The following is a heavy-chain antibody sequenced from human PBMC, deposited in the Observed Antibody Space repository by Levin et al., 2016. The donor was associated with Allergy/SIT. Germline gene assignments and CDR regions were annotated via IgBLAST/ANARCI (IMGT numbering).Heavy chain of an antibody. Sequence: SETLSLTCAISGDSVSSNSAAWNWIRQSPSRGLEWLGRTYYRSKWYNDYAVSVKSRITINPDTSKNQFSLQLNSVTPEDTAVYYCARGIYYSSGWSGATYYYGMDVWGQGTTVTVSS. CDR3: ARGIYYSSGWSGATYYYGMDV. J-gene: IGHJ6*02. V-gene: IGHV6-1*01. D-gene: IGHD6-19*01. CDR2: TYYRSKWYN. CDR1: GDSVSSNSAA.